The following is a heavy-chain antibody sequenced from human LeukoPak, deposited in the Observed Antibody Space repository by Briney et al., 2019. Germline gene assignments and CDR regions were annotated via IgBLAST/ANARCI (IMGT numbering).Heavy chain of an antibody. D-gene: IGHD4-17*01. CDR2: IKQDGSEK. CDR3: ARDVVDYGDYAPYFDY. V-gene: IGHV3-7*01. J-gene: IGHJ4*02. CDR1: GLTFSSYW. Sequence: GGSLRLSCAASGLTFSSYWMSWVRQAPGKGLEWVANIKQDGSEKYYVDSVKGRFTISRDNAKNSLYLQMNSLRAEDTAVYYCARDVVDYGDYAPYFDYWGQGTLVTVSS.